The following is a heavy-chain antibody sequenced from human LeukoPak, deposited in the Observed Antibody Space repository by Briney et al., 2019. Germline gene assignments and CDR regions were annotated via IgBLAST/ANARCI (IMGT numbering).Heavy chain of an antibody. V-gene: IGHV1-69*13. J-gene: IGHJ4*02. CDR3: ASRFNSAWYAFDY. D-gene: IGHD6-19*01. Sequence: SVTVSCKSSVGTFSSYAISWVRQAPGQGLEWMGGIIPIFGTANYVQKFQGRVTITADESTSTAYMELSSLRSEDTAVYYCASRFNSAWYAFDYWGQGTLVTVSS. CDR2: IIPIFGTA. CDR1: VGTFSSYA.